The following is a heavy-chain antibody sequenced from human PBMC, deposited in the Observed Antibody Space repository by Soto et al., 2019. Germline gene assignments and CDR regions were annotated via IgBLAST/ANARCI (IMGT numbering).Heavy chain of an antibody. V-gene: IGHV3-33*01. CDR3: ASDLGYCSGGSCPRLGIIDY. J-gene: IGHJ4*02. Sequence: QVQLVESGGGVVQPGRSLRLSCAASGFTFSSYGMHWVRQAPGKGLEWVAVIWYDGSNKYYADSVKGRFTISRDNSKNTLDLQMNSLRAEDTAVYYCASDLGYCSGGSCPRLGIIDYWGQGTLFTVSS. D-gene: IGHD2-15*01. CDR1: GFTFSSYG. CDR2: IWYDGSNK.